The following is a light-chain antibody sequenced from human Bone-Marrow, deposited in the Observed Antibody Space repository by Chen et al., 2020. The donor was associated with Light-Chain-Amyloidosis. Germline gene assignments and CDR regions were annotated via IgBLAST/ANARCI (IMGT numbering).Light chain of an antibody. J-gene: IGKJ2*01. CDR1: QSINDQ. CDR3: QQSYKFPYT. Sequence: IQMTQSPYSLSACVRDRVTITCRASQSINDQLNWYQQKPGKAPKLLSYGASNLQSGVPSRFIGSGSGTDFTLTIRGLQPEDFSTYYCQQSYKFPYTFGQGTNVES. V-gene: IGKV1-39*01. CDR2: GAS.